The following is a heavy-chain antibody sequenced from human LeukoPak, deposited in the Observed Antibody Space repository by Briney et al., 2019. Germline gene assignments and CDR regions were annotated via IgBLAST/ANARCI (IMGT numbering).Heavy chain of an antibody. CDR3: VRRDIYTTSSWGAFDI. CDR2: ISSTGGEI. Sequence: GGSLRLSCAASGLTFSRYVMSWVRQVPGRRPDWVSTISSTGGEIFYADSVKGRFTISRDNSNNMVYLQMDSLRTDDTALYYCVRRDIYTTSSWGAFDIWGQGTLVTVSS. J-gene: IGHJ3*02. V-gene: IGHV3-23*01. D-gene: IGHD6-6*01. CDR1: GLTFSRYV.